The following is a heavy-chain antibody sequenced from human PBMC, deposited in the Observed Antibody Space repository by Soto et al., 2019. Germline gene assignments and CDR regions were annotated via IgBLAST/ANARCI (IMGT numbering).Heavy chain of an antibody. CDR2: IIPIFGTE. D-gene: IGHD2-2*01. CDR3: STSVYCSTTRCYYYYGLDV. CDR1: GGTFSSHS. V-gene: IGHV1-69*01. J-gene: IGHJ6*02. Sequence: QVQLVQSGAEVKKPGSSVKVPCKVSGGTFSSHSINWVRQAPGQGPEWMGGIIPIFGTENYAQKFQGRVTITADESTSTAYMELSSLTSEDTALYYCSTSVYCSTTRCYYYYGLDVWGQGTTVIVSS.